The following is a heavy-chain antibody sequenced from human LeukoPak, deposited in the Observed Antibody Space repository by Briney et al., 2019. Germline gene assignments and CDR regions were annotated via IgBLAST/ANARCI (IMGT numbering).Heavy chain of an antibody. CDR1: GGSISSGSFY. CDR3: ARDRVGQQLVGRKYYYYYMDV. Sequence: SETLSLTCTVSGGSISSGSFYWTWIRQPVGKGLDWIGRIYSTGTTTYSPSLKSRVTISVDTSKTQFSLNLTSVTAADTAVYYCARDRVGQQLVGRKYYYYYMDVWGKGNTVTISS. CDR2: IYSTGTT. V-gene: IGHV4-61*02. D-gene: IGHD6-13*01. J-gene: IGHJ6*03.